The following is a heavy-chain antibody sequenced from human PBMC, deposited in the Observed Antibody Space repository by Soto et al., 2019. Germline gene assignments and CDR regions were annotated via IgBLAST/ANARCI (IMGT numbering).Heavy chain of an antibody. D-gene: IGHD3-10*01. CDR2: IIPIFRTP. V-gene: IGHV1-69*01. J-gene: IGHJ4*02. CDR1: GGIFSTYA. Sequence: QVQLVQSGAEVKKPGSSVKVSCKASGGIFSTYAISWLRRAPGQGLEWMGGIIPIFRTPNYAQRFQGRVTITADESTSTAYMELSRLRSEDTAVYYCARDRDDYGSGNYYNRIDFWGQGTLVIVSS. CDR3: ARDRDDYGSGNYYNRIDF.